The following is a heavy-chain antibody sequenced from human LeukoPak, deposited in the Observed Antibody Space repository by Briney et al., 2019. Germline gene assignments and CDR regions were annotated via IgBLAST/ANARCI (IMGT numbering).Heavy chain of an antibody. D-gene: IGHD5-18*01. CDR3: ARRFSGAMVFYYYYYMDV. CDR1: GGSISSSSYY. CDR2: IYYSGST. J-gene: IGHJ6*03. Sequence: SETLSLTCTVSGGSISSSSYYWGWIRQPPGKGLEWIGSIYYSGSTYYNPSLKSRVTISVDTSKNQFSLKLSSVTAADTAVYYCARRFSGAMVFYYYYYMDVWGKGTTVTISS. V-gene: IGHV4-39*07.